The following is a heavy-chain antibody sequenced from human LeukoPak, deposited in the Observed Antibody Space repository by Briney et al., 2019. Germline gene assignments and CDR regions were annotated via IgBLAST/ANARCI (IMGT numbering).Heavy chain of an antibody. D-gene: IGHD3-16*01. CDR3: ARGSYDYVWGSYPNWFDP. J-gene: IGHJ5*02. Sequence: PSQTLSLTCTVSGGSISSGGYYWSWVRQHPGKGLEWIGYIYYSGSTYYNPSLKSRVTMSVDTSKNQFSLELSSVTAADTAVYYCARGSYDYVWGSYPNWFDPWGQGTLVTVSS. V-gene: IGHV4-31*03. CDR2: IYYSGST. CDR1: GGSISSGGYY.